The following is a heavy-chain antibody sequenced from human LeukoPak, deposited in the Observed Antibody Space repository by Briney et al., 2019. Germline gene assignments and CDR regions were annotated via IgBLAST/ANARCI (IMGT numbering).Heavy chain of an antibody. Sequence: GGSLRLSCAASGFTVSSNYMSWVRQAPGKGLECVSVIYSGGSTYYADSVKGRFTISRDNSKNTLYFQMNSLRAEDTAVYYCARDMVRGVIGAFDIWGQGTVVTVSS. J-gene: IGHJ3*02. D-gene: IGHD3-10*01. V-gene: IGHV3-53*01. CDR1: GFTVSSNY. CDR3: ARDMVRGVIGAFDI. CDR2: IYSGGST.